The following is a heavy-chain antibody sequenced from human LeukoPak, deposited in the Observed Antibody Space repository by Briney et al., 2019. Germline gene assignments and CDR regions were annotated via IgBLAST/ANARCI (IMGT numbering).Heavy chain of an antibody. CDR3: ARDFSGWYYFDY. CDR1: GFSFSNNW. Sequence: GGSLRLSCAVSGFSFSNNWMSWVRQAPGKGLEWVSSVSSSSSYIYYADSVKGRFTISRDNAKNSLYLQMNSLRAEDTAVYYCARDFSGWYYFDYWGQGTLVTVSS. CDR2: VSSSSSYI. D-gene: IGHD6-19*01. J-gene: IGHJ4*02. V-gene: IGHV3-21*01.